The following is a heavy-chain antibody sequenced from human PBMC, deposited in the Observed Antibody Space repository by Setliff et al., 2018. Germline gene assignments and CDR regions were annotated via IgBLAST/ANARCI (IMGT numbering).Heavy chain of an antibody. V-gene: IGHV1-69*05. CDR3: ARGGSSSYYSDY. CDR1: GYTFTSYD. J-gene: IGHJ4*02. CDR2: IIPIFGTA. D-gene: IGHD6-13*01. Sequence: SVKVSCKASGYTFTSYDINWVRQATGQGLEWMGGIIPIFGTANYAQKFQGRVTITTDESTSTAYMELSSLRSEDTAVYYCARGGSSSYYSDYWGQGTLVTVSS.